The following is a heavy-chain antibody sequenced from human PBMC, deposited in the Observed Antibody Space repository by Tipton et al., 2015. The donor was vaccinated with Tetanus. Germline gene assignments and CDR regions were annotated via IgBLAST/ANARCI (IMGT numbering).Heavy chain of an antibody. Sequence: SLRLSCAASGFTFSDYYMSWIRQAPGKGLEWVSYISSSGSTIYYADSVKGRFTISRDNAKNSLSLQVNSLRAEDTAVYYCARVQEQRIYFYGMDVWGQGTTVTVSS. J-gene: IGHJ6*02. CDR1: GFTFSDYY. CDR2: ISSSGSTI. D-gene: IGHD6-25*01. V-gene: IGHV3-11*01. CDR3: ARVQEQRIYFYGMDV.